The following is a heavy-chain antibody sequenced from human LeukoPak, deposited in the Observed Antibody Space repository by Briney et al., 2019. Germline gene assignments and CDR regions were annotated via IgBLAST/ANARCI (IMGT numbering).Heavy chain of an antibody. CDR1: GFTFSSYA. CDR2: ISGGGGRT. J-gene: IGHJ4*02. CDR3: AKDSRADSMVRGVTFDY. Sequence: GGSLRLSCAASGFTFSSYAMSWVRQAPGKGLEWVSTISGGGGRTYYADSVKGRFTISRDNSKNTLYLQMNSLRAEDTALYYCAKDSRADSMVRGVTFDYWGQGTLVTVSS. V-gene: IGHV3-23*01. D-gene: IGHD3-10*01.